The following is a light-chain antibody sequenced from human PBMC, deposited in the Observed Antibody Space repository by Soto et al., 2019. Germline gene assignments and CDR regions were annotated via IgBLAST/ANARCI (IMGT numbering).Light chain of an antibody. Sequence: EIVLTQSPATLSLSPGERATLSCRASQSVSSYFAWYQQKPGQAPRLLIYDASNRATGIPARFSGSGSGTDFTLTISTLEPEAFAVYYCQQRSNWPTSGGGTKVEIK. CDR1: QSVSSY. CDR2: DAS. CDR3: QQRSNWPT. J-gene: IGKJ4*01. V-gene: IGKV3-11*01.